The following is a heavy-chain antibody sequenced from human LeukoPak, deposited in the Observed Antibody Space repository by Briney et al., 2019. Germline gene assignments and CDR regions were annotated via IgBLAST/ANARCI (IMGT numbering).Heavy chain of an antibody. CDR3: EREFSGYAWGHFDY. D-gene: IGHD5-12*01. Sequence: ASVKVSCKASGYTFTSYCISWVRQAPGQGLEWMGWISAYNGNTNYAQKLQGRVTMTTDTSTSTDYMELRSLRSEETAVYYCEREFSGYAWGHFDYWGQGTLVTVSS. J-gene: IGHJ4*02. V-gene: IGHV1-18*04. CDR1: GYTFTSYC. CDR2: ISAYNGNT.